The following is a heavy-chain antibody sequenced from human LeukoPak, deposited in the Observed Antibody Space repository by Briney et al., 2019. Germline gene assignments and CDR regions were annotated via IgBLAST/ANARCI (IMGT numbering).Heavy chain of an antibody. J-gene: IGHJ4*02. D-gene: IGHD2-15*01. CDR1: GLTFSSYW. Sequence: GGSLRLSCAASGLTFSSYWMSWVRQAPGKGLEWVANIKQDGSEKYYVDSVKGRFTISRDNAKNSLYLQMNSLRAEDMAVYYCATCSGGSCYSYYWGQGTLVTVSS. CDR3: ATCSGGSCYSYY. V-gene: IGHV3-7*03. CDR2: IKQDGSEK.